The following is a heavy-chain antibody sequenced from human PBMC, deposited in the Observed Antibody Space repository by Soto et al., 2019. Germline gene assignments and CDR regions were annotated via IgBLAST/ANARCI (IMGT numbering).Heavy chain of an antibody. CDR2: INQDGSEK. CDR3: ARGPGGSNDGTFNY. D-gene: IGHD2-15*01. V-gene: IGHV3-7*05. J-gene: IGHJ4*02. Sequence: EVQLVESGGGLVQPGGSLRLSCAASGFTVSIYWMKWVRQTPVKGLEWVANINQDGSEKNYVDSVRGRFTISRDNAKNSLYLQMSSLRAEDTAIYSCARGPGGSNDGTFNYWGQGALVTVSS. CDR1: GFTVSIYW.